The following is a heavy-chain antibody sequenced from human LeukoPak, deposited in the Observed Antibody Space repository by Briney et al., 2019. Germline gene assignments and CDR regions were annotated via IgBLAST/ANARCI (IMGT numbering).Heavy chain of an antibody. D-gene: IGHD2-2*01. Sequence: GGSLRLSCAASGFTFSSYWMSWVRQAPGKGLEWVANIKQDGSEKYYVDTVKGRFTISRDNAKNSLYLQMNSLRAEDTAVYYCARDDCSSISCYHNWFDPWGQGTLVTVSS. CDR1: GFTFSSYW. CDR3: ARDDCSSISCYHNWFDP. CDR2: IKQDGSEK. V-gene: IGHV3-7*01. J-gene: IGHJ5*02.